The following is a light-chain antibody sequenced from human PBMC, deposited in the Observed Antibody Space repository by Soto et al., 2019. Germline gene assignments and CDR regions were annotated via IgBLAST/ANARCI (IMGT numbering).Light chain of an antibody. CDR3: QQYXSSLYT. V-gene: IGKV3-20*01. CDR1: QSVSSSY. Sequence: EIVLTQSPGTLSLSPGERATLSCRASQSVSSSYLAWYQQKPGQAPRLLIYGASSRATGIPDRFSGSGSGTDFTLTISRLEPEDFAVYYCQQYXSSLYTFGQGTKLEIK. CDR2: GAS. J-gene: IGKJ2*01.